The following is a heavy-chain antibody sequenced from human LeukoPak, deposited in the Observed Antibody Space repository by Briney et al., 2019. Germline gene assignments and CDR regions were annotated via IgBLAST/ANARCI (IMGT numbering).Heavy chain of an antibody. J-gene: IGHJ3*02. CDR1: GVSVSSNN. CDR2: ISSGISYI. D-gene: IGHD1-26*01. V-gene: IGHV3-21*01. Sequence: PGGSLRLSCAASGVSVSSNNMSWVRHAPRKRLEWVSSISSGISYIYYEDSLKGRFTISRDNAKNSLYLQMNSLRAQDTAVYECARDAASSRETAFDIWGQGTMVTVSS. CDR3: ARDAASSRETAFDI.